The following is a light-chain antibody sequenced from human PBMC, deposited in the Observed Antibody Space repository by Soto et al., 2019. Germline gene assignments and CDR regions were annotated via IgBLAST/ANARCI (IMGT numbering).Light chain of an antibody. V-gene: IGLV1-47*02. CDR1: NSNIGGNY. J-gene: IGLJ2*01. CDR2: SNY. Sequence: QSVLTQPPSASGTPGQRVTISCSGSNSNIGGNYVYWFQQLPGTAPKLLIYSNYQRPSGVPDRFSGSKSSTSASLAISGLRSEDEADYYCATWDDTLSGPIFGGGTKVTVL. CDR3: ATWDDTLSGPI.